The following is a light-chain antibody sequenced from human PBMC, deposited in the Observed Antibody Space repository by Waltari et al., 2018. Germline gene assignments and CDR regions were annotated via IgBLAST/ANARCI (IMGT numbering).Light chain of an antibody. Sequence: DIVMTQSPDSLAVSLGARATINCQSSQSVLYGPNNKNYLTLYQVKPGQPPKLLIYWTSTRASGVPDRFSGSGSGTDFTLTISSLQAEDVALYCCQQYYNTPWTFGQGTQVDIK. J-gene: IGKJ1*01. V-gene: IGKV4-1*01. CDR3: QQYYNTPWT. CDR1: QSVLYGPNNKNY. CDR2: WTS.